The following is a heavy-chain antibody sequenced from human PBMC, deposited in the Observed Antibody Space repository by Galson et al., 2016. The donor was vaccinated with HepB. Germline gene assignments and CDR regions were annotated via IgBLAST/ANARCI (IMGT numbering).Heavy chain of an antibody. CDR2: IYPDDSDT. V-gene: IGHV5-51*01. Sequence: QSGAEVKKPGESLKISCQGSGSRFSDYWIAWVRQTPGKGLEWMGIIYPDDSDTKYNPSFQGQVTISVDRSITTAYLQWGGLKTSDTAMYYCAGQPGGTIHGTWFDPWGQGTRVTVTS. D-gene: IGHD2-21*01. J-gene: IGHJ5*02. CDR3: AGQPGGTIHGTWFDP. CDR1: GSRFSDYW.